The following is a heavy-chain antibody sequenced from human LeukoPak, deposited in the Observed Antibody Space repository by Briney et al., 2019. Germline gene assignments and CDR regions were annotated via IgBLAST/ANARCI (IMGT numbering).Heavy chain of an antibody. CDR3: ARALYDYGDYDFLGSNPYYYYGMDV. Sequence: ASVKVSCKASGYTFTGYYIHWVRQAPGQGLEWMGWINPNSGGTNYAQRFQGRVTMTRDTSISTAHMELRRLRSDDTAVYYCARALYDYGDYDFLGSNPYYYYGMDVWGQGTTVIVSS. D-gene: IGHD4-17*01. J-gene: IGHJ6*02. CDR1: GYTFTGYY. CDR2: INPNSGGT. V-gene: IGHV1-2*02.